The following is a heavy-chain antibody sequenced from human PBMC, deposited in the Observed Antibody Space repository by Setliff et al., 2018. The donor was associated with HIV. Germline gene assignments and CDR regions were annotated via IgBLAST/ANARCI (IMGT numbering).Heavy chain of an antibody. D-gene: IGHD5-12*01. CDR3: AGGKTWLRFLDY. CDR2: INTHSGYT. CDR1: GYTFNNYG. V-gene: IGHV1-18*01. J-gene: IGHJ4*02. Sequence: ASVKVSCKASGYTFNNYGISWVRQAPGQGLEWMGWINTHSGYTNYAQNVQGRVTVTMDTSTSTGYIELRSLKYDDTAVYYCAGGKTWLRFLDYWGQGTPVTVSS.